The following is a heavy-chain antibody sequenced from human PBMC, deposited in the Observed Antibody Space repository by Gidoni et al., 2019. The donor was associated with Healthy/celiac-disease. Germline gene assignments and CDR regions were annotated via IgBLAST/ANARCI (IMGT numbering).Heavy chain of an antibody. V-gene: IGHV1-46*03. Sequence: QVQLVQSGAEVKKPGASVKVSCKASGYTFTSYYMHWVRQAPGQGLEWMGIINPSGGSTSYAQKFQGRVTMTRDTSTSTVYMELSSLRSEDTAVYYCARVEGGSYPGLRFDYWGQGTLVTVSS. D-gene: IGHD1-26*01. CDR1: GYTFTSYY. CDR3: ARVEGGSYPGLRFDY. J-gene: IGHJ4*02. CDR2: INPSGGST.